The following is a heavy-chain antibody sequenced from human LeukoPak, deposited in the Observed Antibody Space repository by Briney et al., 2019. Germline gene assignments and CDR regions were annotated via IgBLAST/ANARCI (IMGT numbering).Heavy chain of an antibody. D-gene: IGHD3-3*01. V-gene: IGHV3-7*01. CDR1: GFTFSSYW. J-gene: IGHJ4*02. CDR3: AKDSFQRITIFGVVNSYFDY. Sequence: GGSLRLSCAASGFTFSSYWMSWVRQAPGKGLEWVANIKQDGSEKYYVDSVKGRFTISRDNAKNSLYLQMNSLRAEDTAVYYCAKDSFQRITIFGVVNSYFDYWGQGTLVTVSS. CDR2: IKQDGSEK.